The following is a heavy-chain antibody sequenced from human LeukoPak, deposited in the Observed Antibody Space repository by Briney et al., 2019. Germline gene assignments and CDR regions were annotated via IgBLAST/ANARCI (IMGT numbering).Heavy chain of an antibody. D-gene: IGHD5-12*01. CDR2: INHSGST. CDR3: ARGEDGGYQGGY. CDR1: GGSFSGYY. Sequence: SETLSLTCAVCGGSFSGYYWTWIRQFPGKGLEWIGEINHSGSTNYNPSLKSRVTISVDMSKNQFSLKLSSVTAADTAVYYCARGEDGGYQGGYWGQGTLVTVSS. J-gene: IGHJ4*02. V-gene: IGHV4-34*01.